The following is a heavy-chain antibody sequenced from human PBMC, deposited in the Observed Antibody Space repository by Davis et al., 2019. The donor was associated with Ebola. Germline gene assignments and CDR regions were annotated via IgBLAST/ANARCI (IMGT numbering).Heavy chain of an antibody. J-gene: IGHJ4*02. CDR1: SGSISSSGVYY. CDR3: ARSPRGYSFDY. V-gene: IGHV4-31*03. CDR2: MYYSGST. Sequence: PSETLSLTCTVSSGSISSSGVYYWSWIRHHPGKGLEWIGYMYYSGSTYYNPSLKSRVTISVDTSKTQFSLRLNSVTAADTAVYYCARSPRGYSFDYWGQGTLVTVSS. D-gene: IGHD5-18*01.